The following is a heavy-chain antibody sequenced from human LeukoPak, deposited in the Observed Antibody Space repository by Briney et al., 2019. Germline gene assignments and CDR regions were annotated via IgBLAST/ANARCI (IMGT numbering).Heavy chain of an antibody. CDR3: ARVHGYYIGLYYFDY. CDR2: ISGNGDNT. D-gene: IGHD4-17*01. V-gene: IGHV1-18*01. CDR1: GYTYTTYG. J-gene: IGHJ4*02. Sequence: WASVKVSCKASGYTYTTYGISWVRQAPGQGLEWMGWISGNGDNTKYVQEFQGRVTMTTDTPTSTAYMDLRSLRSDDTAIYYCARVHGYYIGLYYFDYWGQGTLVTVSS.